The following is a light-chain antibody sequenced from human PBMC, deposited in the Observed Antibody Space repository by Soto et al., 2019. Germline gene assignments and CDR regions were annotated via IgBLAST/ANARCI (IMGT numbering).Light chain of an antibody. CDR1: QSVSSN. Sequence: EIVMTQSPATLSVSPGERATLSCRASQSVSSNLAWYQQKPGQAPRLLIYGASTKATGIPDRFSGSGSGTEFTVTISSLQSEDFAVYYRQQYNNWPFTFGPGTKVDIK. CDR3: QQYNNWPFT. CDR2: GAS. J-gene: IGKJ3*01. V-gene: IGKV3-15*01.